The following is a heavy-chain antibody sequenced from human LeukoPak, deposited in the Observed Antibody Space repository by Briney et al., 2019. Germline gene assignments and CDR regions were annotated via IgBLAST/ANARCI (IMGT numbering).Heavy chain of an antibody. CDR3: TKELHVAVAVADYYHFYMDV. CDR2: INGGGNTT. Sequence: GGSLRLSCAASGFAFSSFAMGWVRQSPGKGLEWLSTINGGGNTTFYADSVKGRFTISRDNSKNTLYLHMDSLRPDDTAIYYCTKELHVAVAVADYYHFYMDVWGRGTAVTVSS. CDR1: GFAFSSFA. V-gene: IGHV3-23*01. D-gene: IGHD6-19*01. J-gene: IGHJ6*03.